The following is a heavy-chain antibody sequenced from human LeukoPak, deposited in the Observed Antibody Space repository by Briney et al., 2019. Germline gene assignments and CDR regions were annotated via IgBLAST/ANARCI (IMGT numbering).Heavy chain of an antibody. CDR1: GFTFSSYA. CDR2: ISGSGGAGT. CDR3: VKDRGGSPFYGIDV. D-gene: IGHD1-26*01. V-gene: IGHV3-23*01. J-gene: IGHJ6*02. Sequence: GGSLRLSCAGSGFTFSSYAMSWVRQAPGKGLEWVSTISGSGGAGTYYADSVKGRFTVSRDNSRNTLYLPMNSLRAEDTAVYYCVKDRGGSPFYGIDVWGQGTTVTVSS.